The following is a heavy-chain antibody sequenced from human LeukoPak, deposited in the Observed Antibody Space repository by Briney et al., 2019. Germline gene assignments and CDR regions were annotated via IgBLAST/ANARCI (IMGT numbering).Heavy chain of an antibody. Sequence: SETLSLTCTVSGGSISSSSYYWGWIRQPPGKGLEWIGYIYYSGSTNYNPSLKSRVTISVDTSKNQFSLKLSSVTAADTAVYYCARGITMVRGVETPNFDYWGQGTLVTVSS. CDR2: IYYSGST. CDR3: ARGITMVRGVETPNFDY. V-gene: IGHV4-61*05. J-gene: IGHJ4*02. D-gene: IGHD3-10*01. CDR1: GGSISSSSYY.